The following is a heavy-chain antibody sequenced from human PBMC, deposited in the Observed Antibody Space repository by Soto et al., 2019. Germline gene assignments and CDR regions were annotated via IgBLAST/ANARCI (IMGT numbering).Heavy chain of an antibody. CDR2: MYHTGST. V-gene: IGHV4-4*02. CDR3: ARSSRYQYDSSEGNFDY. CDR1: GVSISSNNW. J-gene: IGHJ4*02. D-gene: IGHD3-22*01. Sequence: QVQLQESGPGLVKPSGTLSLTCAVSGVSISSNNWWSWVRQPPGKGLEWIGEMYHTGSTNYNPSLKIRVTISVDKSKIHFSLELNSVTAADTAVYYCARSSRYQYDSSEGNFDYWGQGTLVTVSS.